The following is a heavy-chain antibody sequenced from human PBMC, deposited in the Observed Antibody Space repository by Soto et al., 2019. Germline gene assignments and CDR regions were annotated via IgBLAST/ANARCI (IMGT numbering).Heavy chain of an antibody. CDR2: IYPGDSDT. J-gene: IGHJ4*02. V-gene: IGHV5-51*01. Sequence: GESLKISCXGSGYSFTSYWIGWVRQMPGKGLEWMGIIYPGDSDTRYSPSFQGQVTISVDKSISTAYLQWSSLKASDTAMYYCARMKGYYYDSSGYSYYFDYWGQGTLVTVSS. CDR1: GYSFTSYW. D-gene: IGHD3-22*01. CDR3: ARMKGYYYDSSGYSYYFDY.